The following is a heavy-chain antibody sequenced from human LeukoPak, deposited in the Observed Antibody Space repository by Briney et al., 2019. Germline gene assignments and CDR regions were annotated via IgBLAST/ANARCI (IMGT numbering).Heavy chain of an antibody. V-gene: IGHV3-15*01. J-gene: IGHJ3*02. CDR1: GFTFSNAW. CDR3: TTVVSGWDDAFDI. Sequence: GGSLRLSCAASGFTFSNAWMSWVRQAPGKGLEWVGGIKSKTDGGTTDYAAPVKGRFTISRDDSKNTLYLQMNSLKTEDTAVYYCTTVVSGWDDAFDIWGQGTMVTVSS. D-gene: IGHD6-19*01. CDR2: IKSKTDGGTT.